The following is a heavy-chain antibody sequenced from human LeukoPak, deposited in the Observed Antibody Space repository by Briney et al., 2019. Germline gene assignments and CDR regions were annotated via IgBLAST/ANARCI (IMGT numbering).Heavy chain of an antibody. V-gene: IGHV3-21*01. CDR3: ARERVTTTAFDI. CDR1: GFTLSTYN. D-gene: IGHD5-12*01. J-gene: IGHJ3*02. Sequence: GGSLRLSCAASGFTLSTYNTHWVRQAPGKGLEWVPSITSSSTYYADSVKGRFTISRGNAKSSLYLQMNSLGAEDTAVYYCARERVTTTAFDIWGQGTMVTVSS. CDR2: ITSSSTY.